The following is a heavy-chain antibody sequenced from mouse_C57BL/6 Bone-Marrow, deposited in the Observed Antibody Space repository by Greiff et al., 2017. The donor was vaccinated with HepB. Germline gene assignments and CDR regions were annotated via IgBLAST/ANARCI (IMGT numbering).Heavy chain of an antibody. V-gene: IGHV5-6*02. D-gene: IGHD1-1*01. CDR3: ARHLITTVWYFDV. CDR1: GFTFSSYG. Sequence: DVMLVESGGDLVKPGGSLKLSCAASGFTFSSYGMSWVRQTPDKRLEWVATISSGGSYTYYPDSVKGRFTISRDNAKNTLYLQMSSLKSEDTAMYYCARHLITTVWYFDVWGTGTTVTVSS. J-gene: IGHJ1*03. CDR2: ISSGGSYT.